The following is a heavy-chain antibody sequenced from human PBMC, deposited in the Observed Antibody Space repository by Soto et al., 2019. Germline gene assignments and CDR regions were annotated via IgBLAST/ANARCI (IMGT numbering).Heavy chain of an antibody. CDR3: ARGRYYDFWSGYSVNEFDY. CDR1: GFTFSSYG. CDR2: IWYDGSNK. J-gene: IGHJ4*02. V-gene: IGHV3-33*01. Sequence: GGSLILSCAASGFTFSSYGMHWVRQAPGKGLEWVAVIWYDGSNKYYADSVKGRFTISRDNSKNTLYLQMNSLRAEDTAVYYCARGRYYDFWSGYSVNEFDYWGQGTLVTVSS. D-gene: IGHD3-3*01.